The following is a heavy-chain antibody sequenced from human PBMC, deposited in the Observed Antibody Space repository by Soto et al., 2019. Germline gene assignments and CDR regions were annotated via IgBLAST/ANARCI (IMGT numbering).Heavy chain of an antibody. Sequence: GGSLRLSCAASGFTFSSYSMNWVRQAPGKGLEWVSYISSSSSTIYYADSVKGRFTISRDNAKNSLYLQMNSLRDEDTAVYYCARPEYSSSSYGMDVSGQGTTVTVS. D-gene: IGHD6-6*01. CDR3: ARPEYSSSSYGMDV. V-gene: IGHV3-48*02. J-gene: IGHJ6*02. CDR1: GFTFSSYS. CDR2: ISSSSSTI.